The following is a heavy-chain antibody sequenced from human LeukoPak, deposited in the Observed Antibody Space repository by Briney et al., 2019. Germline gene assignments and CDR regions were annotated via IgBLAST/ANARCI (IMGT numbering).Heavy chain of an antibody. CDR2: IIPIFGTA. CDR3: ARESLPYGGNSFGHYYGMDV. V-gene: IGHV1-69*13. D-gene: IGHD4-23*01. Sequence: SVKVSCKASGGTFSSYAISWVRQAPGQGLEWMGGIIPIFGTANYAQKFQGRVTLTADESTSTAYMELSSLRSEDTAVYYCARESLPYGGNSFGHYYGMDVWGQGTTVTVSS. J-gene: IGHJ6*02. CDR1: GGTFSSYA.